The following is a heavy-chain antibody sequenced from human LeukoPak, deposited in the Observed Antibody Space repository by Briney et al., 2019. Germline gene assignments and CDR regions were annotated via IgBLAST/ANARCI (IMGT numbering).Heavy chain of an antibody. Sequence: PSETLTLTCTVSGGSFSSYYWSWVRQPPGKGLEWLGYIYSSGSTIYNPSLKSRVTIPGDTSKSEFSLKLSSGTAADAAVYYCARVLSSGYSDYWGQGTLVTVSS. D-gene: IGHD3-22*01. J-gene: IGHJ4*02. V-gene: IGHV4-59*01. CDR2: IYSSGST. CDR3: ARVLSSGYSDY. CDR1: GGSFSSYY.